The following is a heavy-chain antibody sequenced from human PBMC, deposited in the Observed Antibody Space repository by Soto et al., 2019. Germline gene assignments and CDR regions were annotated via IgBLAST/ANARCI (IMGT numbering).Heavy chain of an antibody. V-gene: IGHV1-69*06. J-gene: IGHJ6*04. CDR1: ADILTDYA. CDR2: IIPVSGTSDTA. CDR3: ARLHWHPQGRHYYCYVSAV. Sequence: AFKGFADILTDYASSWLRQKTGHGLEWLGGIIPVSGTSDTANYAQKFQGGLTVSADNSASTVYMELSSLRPEDTAVYYCARLHWHPQGRHYYCYVSAVRRNGSAVPVSS. D-gene: IGHD1-1*01.